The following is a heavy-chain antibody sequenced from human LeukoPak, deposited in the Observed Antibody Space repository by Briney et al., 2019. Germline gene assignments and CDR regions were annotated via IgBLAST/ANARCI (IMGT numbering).Heavy chain of an antibody. J-gene: IGHJ6*03. CDR2: ISAYNGNT. CDR3: ARTSPGGIYYYYYMDV. V-gene: IGHV1-18*01. CDR1: GYTFTSYG. D-gene: IGHD2-2*01. Sequence: ASVKVSCKASGYTFTSYGISWVRQAPGQGLELMRWISAYNGNTNYGQKLQGRVTMTTDTSTSTAYMELRSPRSDDTAVYYCARTSPGGIYYYYYMDVWGKGTTVTVSS.